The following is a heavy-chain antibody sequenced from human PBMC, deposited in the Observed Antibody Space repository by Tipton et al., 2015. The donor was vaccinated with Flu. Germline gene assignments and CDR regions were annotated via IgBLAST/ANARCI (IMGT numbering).Heavy chain of an antibody. CDR3: AREVGDETYFDY. D-gene: IGHD2-15*01. CDR1: GGSISSGSYY. J-gene: IGHJ4*02. Sequence: TLSLTCTVSGGSISSGSYYWSWIRQPAGKGLEWIGRIYTSGSTNYNPSLKSRVTISVDTSKNQFSLKLSSVTAADTAVYYCAREVGDETYFDYWGQGTLVTVSS. V-gene: IGHV4-61*02. CDR2: IYTSGST.